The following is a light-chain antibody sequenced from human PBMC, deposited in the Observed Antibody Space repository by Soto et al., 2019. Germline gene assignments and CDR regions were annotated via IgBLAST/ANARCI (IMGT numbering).Light chain of an antibody. CDR1: SSDVGGYNY. J-gene: IGLJ2*01. V-gene: IGLV2-8*01. CDR3: RSYAGNNNLL. CDR2: EVR. Sequence: QSVLTQPASVSGSPGQSITISCTGTSSDVGGYNYVSWYQQHPGKATKLMIYEVRERPSGVPDRFSGSKSGNTASLTVSGLQAEDEADYYCRSYAGNNNLLFGGGTKVTGL.